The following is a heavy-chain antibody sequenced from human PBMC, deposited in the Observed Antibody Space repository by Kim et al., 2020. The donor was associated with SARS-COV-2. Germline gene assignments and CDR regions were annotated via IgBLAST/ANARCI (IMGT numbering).Heavy chain of an antibody. J-gene: IGHJ5*02. CDR1: GLTFSSFA. D-gene: IGHD3-10*01. V-gene: IGHV3-23*01. Sequence: GGSLRLSCAASGLTFSSFAMSWVRQAPGKGLEWKSIMSGSDGATYYADSVRGRFTISRDNSKNTLYLQMNNLRAEDTAMYYCATNSFYSFGSWGQGTLVTVSS. CDR2: MSGSDGAT. CDR3: ATNSFYSFGS.